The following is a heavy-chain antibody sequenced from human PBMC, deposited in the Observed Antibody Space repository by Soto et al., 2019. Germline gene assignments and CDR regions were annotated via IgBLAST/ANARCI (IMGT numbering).Heavy chain of an antibody. CDR3: ARQGGYCSSTSCYNYYYYGMDV. Sequence: VAALKSSGEGCGYSVSSYWFAWERQMPGKGLEWMGIIYPGDSDTRYSPSFQGQVTISADKSISTAYLQWSSLKASDTAMYYCARQGGYCSSTSCYNYYYYGMDVWGQGTTVTVSS. D-gene: IGHD2-2*02. J-gene: IGHJ6*02. CDR1: GYSVSSYW. V-gene: IGHV5-51*01. CDR2: IYPGDSDT.